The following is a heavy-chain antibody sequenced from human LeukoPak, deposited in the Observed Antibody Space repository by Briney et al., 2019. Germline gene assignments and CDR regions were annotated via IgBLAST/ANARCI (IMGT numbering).Heavy chain of an antibody. CDR2: IYYSGST. CDR1: GGSISSYY. Sequence: NTSETLCLTCTVSGGSISSYYWSWIRQPPGKGLEWIGYIYYSGSTNYNPSLKSRVTISVDTSKNQFSLKLSSVTAADTAVYYCARDRGVGATWGLDYWGQGTLVTVSS. CDR3: ARDRGVGATWGLDY. D-gene: IGHD1-26*01. V-gene: IGHV4-59*01. J-gene: IGHJ4*02.